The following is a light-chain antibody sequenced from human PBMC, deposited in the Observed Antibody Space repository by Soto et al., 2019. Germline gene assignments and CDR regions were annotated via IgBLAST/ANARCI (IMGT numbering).Light chain of an antibody. CDR3: CSYAGSPLV. J-gene: IGLJ2*01. Sequence: QSVLTQPRSVSGSPGQSVTISCTGTINDVGGYNYVSWYQQHPGKAPKLMIYDVNKRPSGVPDRFSGSKSGNTASLTISGLQAEDEADYYCCSYAGSPLVFGGGTQLTGL. CDR1: INDVGGYNY. V-gene: IGLV2-11*01. CDR2: DVN.